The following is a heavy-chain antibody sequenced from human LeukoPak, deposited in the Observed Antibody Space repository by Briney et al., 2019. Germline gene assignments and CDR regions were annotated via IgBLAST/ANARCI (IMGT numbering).Heavy chain of an antibody. CDR1: GYTFTGYY. J-gene: IGHJ4*02. CDR3: AREVGEGFDF. Sequence: GSVKVSCKGSGYTFTGYYMHWVRQAPGRGPEWMGWINPNSGVTKNAQKFQGRVTMTRDTSISTAYMELSRLRSDDTAVYYCAREVGEGFDFWGQGTLVSVSS. CDR2: INPNSGVT. D-gene: IGHD4-17*01. V-gene: IGHV1-2*02.